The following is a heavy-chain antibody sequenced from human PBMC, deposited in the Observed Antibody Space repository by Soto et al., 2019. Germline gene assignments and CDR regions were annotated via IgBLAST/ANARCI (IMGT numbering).Heavy chain of an antibody. J-gene: IGHJ6*02. CDR3: AKGILSATIGPYAMDV. V-gene: IGHV3-30*18. CDR2: MSYDGNYI. CDR1: GFDFSSYA. Sequence: QVQLVESGGGVVQPGASLRLSCEASGFDFSSYAMHWVRQAPGKGLEWVGVMSYDGNYIYYAGSVKGRFTISRDNSKNTLYVQVNSLRPEDTAVYYCAKGILSATIGPYAMDVWGQGTTVTVSS. D-gene: IGHD3-16*01.